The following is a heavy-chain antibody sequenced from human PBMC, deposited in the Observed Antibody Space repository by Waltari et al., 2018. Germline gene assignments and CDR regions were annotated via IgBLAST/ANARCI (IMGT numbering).Heavy chain of an antibody. V-gene: IGHV1-46*01. J-gene: IGHJ6*02. CDR1: GYTFTSYY. CDR2: SNPSGGST. Sequence: QVQLVQSGAEVKKPGASVKVSCKASGYTFTSYYMHWVRQAPGQGLEWMGISNPSGGSTSYAQKFQGRVTMTRDTSTSTVYMELSSLRSEDTAVYYCAREVVVAATGYYGMDVWGQGTTVTVSS. D-gene: IGHD2-15*01. CDR3: AREVVVAATGYYGMDV.